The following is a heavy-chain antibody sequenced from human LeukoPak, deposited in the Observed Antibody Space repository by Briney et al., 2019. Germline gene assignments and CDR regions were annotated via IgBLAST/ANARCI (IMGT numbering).Heavy chain of an antibody. J-gene: IGHJ4*02. CDR2: IYHTGTT. CDR3: ARVWYSSSWWKGFDY. CDR1: GGLISRIEYY. V-gene: IGHV4-30-4*02. Sequence: SETLSLTCTVSGGLISRIEYYWGCVRQSPVKGLECLGHIYHTGTTLYSPHLNNRLIVSVDSSKNQFSLKLSSVTAADTAVYYCARVWYSSSWWKGFDYWGQGTLVTVSS. D-gene: IGHD6-13*01.